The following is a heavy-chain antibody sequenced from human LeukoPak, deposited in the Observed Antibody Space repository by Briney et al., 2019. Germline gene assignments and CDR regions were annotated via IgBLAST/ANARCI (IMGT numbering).Heavy chain of an antibody. Sequence: PGGSLRLSCVGSGFTFSSYWMTWVRQAPGKGLEWVSAIGDTGAATYYADSVKGRFTISRDNSKDTLYLQMNSLRAEDTAVYYCAKPYYYGVGGSVDYWGQGTLVTVSS. D-gene: IGHD3-10*01. CDR3: AKPYYYGVGGSVDY. CDR2: IGDTGAAT. J-gene: IGHJ4*02. CDR1: GFTFSSYW. V-gene: IGHV3-23*01.